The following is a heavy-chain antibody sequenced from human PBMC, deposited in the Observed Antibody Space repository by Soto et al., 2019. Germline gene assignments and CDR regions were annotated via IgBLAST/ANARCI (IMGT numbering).Heavy chain of an antibody. D-gene: IGHD2-2*02. CDR3: ARCSSTSCYIMASFDY. CDR1: GFTFDDYA. CDR2: INWNGGST. J-gene: IGHJ4*02. Sequence: EVQLVESGGAVVRPGGSLGLSCAASGFTFDDYAMSWVRQAPGKGLEWVAAINWNGGSTTYADSLKGRFTISRDNAKNSLHLQISSLRAEDTALYYCARCSSTSCYIMASFDYWGQGTLVTVSS. V-gene: IGHV3-20*04.